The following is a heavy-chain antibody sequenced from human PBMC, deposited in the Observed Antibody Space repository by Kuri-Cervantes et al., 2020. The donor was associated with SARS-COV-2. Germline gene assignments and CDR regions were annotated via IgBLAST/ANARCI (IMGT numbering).Heavy chain of an antibody. CDR3: ARVHKAGATYYYYYMDV. Sequence: GESLKISCAASGFTFSSYWISWVRQAPGKGLEWVSSISSSSSYIYYADSVKGRFTISRDNAKNSLYLQMNSLRAEDTAVYYCARVHKAGATYYYYYMDVWGKGTTVTVSS. V-gene: IGHV3-21*01. J-gene: IGHJ6*03. CDR2: ISSSSSYI. D-gene: IGHD1-26*01. CDR1: GFTFSSYW.